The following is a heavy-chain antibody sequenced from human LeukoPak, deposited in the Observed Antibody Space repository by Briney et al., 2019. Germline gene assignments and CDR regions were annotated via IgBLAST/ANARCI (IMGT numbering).Heavy chain of an antibody. Sequence: GGSLRLSCVASGFTFTNYSMSWVRQAPGKGLEWVSSITGSDGSSYYADSVKGRFTISRDNSKNTLYLQVNSLRAEDTAVYYCAKWGDYDILTGYYVPDYWGQGTLVTVSS. V-gene: IGHV3-23*01. CDR2: ITGSDGSS. CDR1: GFTFTNYS. D-gene: IGHD3-9*01. CDR3: AKWGDYDILTGYYVPDY. J-gene: IGHJ4*02.